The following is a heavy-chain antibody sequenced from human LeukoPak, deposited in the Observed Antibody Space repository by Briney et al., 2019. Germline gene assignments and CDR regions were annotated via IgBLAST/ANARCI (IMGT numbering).Heavy chain of an antibody. CDR3: AGTYYDILTGYNPYFDY. D-gene: IGHD3-9*01. CDR2: IKQDGSEK. J-gene: IGHJ4*02. Sequence: GGSLRLSCAASGFSFSRYWMSWVRQAPGKGLEWVANIKQDGSEKNYVESVKGRFTISRDNAKNSLYLQTNSLRAEDTAVYYCAGTYYDILTGYNPYFDYWGQGTLVTVSS. V-gene: IGHV3-7*01. CDR1: GFSFSRYW.